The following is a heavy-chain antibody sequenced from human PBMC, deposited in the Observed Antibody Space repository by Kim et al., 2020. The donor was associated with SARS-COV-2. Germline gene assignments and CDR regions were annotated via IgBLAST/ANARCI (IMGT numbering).Heavy chain of an antibody. J-gene: IGHJ4*02. Sequence: GGSLRLSCAASGFTFTSYAMSWVRQTPGVGLQWVSTISSSGSTTYYADSVKGRFSISRDSSKNTVYLQMNSLRAEDTAIYYCAKDWYRSGYGRPSFDYWGQGTLVTVSS. CDR1: GFTFTSYA. V-gene: IGHV3-23*01. CDR3: AKDWYRSGYGRPSFDY. CDR2: ISSSGSTT. D-gene: IGHD5-18*01.